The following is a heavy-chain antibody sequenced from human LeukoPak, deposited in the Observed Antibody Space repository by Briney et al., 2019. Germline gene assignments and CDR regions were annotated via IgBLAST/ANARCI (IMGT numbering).Heavy chain of an antibody. J-gene: IGHJ4*02. Sequence: PSETLSLTCAVYGGSFSGYYWSWIRQPPGKGLEWIGEINHSGSTNYNPSLKSRVTISVDTSKNQFSLKLSSVTAADTAVYYCARGRYCSSTSCYVLDYWGQGTLVTASS. CDR1: GGSFSGYY. D-gene: IGHD2-2*01. V-gene: IGHV4-34*01. CDR3: ARGRYCSSTSCYVLDY. CDR2: INHSGST.